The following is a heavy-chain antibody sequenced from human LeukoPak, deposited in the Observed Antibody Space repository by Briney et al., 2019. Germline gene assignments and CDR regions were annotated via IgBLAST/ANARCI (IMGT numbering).Heavy chain of an antibody. V-gene: IGHV4-34*01. D-gene: IGHD3-3*01. CDR1: GGSFSSYY. J-gene: IGHJ5*02. Sequence: PSETLSLTCAVYGGSFSSYYWSWIRQPPGKGLEWIGEINHSGSTNYNPSLKSRVTISVDTSKNQFSLKLSSVTAADTAVYYCARGRRGYDFWSDKNWFDPWGQGTLVTVSS. CDR3: ARGRRGYDFWSDKNWFDP. CDR2: INHSGST.